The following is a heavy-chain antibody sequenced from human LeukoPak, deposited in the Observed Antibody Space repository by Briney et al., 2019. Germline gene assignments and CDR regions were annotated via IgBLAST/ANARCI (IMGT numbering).Heavy chain of an antibody. D-gene: IGHD4-11*01. V-gene: IGHV1-69*13. CDR3: ARDATVTTDYYYYMDV. J-gene: IGHJ6*03. Sequence: SVKVSCKASGYTFTSYAISWVRQAPGQGLEWMGGIIPIFGTANYAQKFQGRVTITADESTSTAYMELSSLRSEDTAVYYCARDATVTTDYYYYMDVWGKGTTVTVSS. CDR1: GYTFTSYA. CDR2: IIPIFGTA.